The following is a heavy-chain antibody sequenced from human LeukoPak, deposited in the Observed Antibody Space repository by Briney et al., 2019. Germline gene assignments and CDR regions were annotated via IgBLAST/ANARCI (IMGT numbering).Heavy chain of an antibody. CDR2: IYYSGST. CDR1: GGSISSSSYY. Sequence: PSETLSLTCTVSGGSISSSSYYWGWIRQPPGKGLEWIGSIYYSGSTYYNPSLKSRVTISVDTSKNQFFLKLSSVTAADTAVYYCARLSIAVAVSIDYWGQGTLVTVSS. D-gene: IGHD6-19*01. CDR3: ARLSIAVAVSIDY. J-gene: IGHJ4*02. V-gene: IGHV4-39*01.